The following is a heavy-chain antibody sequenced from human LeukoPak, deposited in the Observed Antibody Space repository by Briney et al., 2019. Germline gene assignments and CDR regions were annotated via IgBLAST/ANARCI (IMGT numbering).Heavy chain of an antibody. Sequence: PSETLFLTCSVSGGSLSGYYWSWIRQPPGKGLEWIGYIYYSGSTYYNPSLKSRVTISVDTFKNQFSLKLTSVTAADTAVYYCARDNVLTGYFHDFDIWGQGTMVTVSS. CDR3: ARDNVLTGYFHDFDI. CDR2: IYYSGST. J-gene: IGHJ3*02. V-gene: IGHV4-59*01. D-gene: IGHD3-9*01. CDR1: GGSLSGYY.